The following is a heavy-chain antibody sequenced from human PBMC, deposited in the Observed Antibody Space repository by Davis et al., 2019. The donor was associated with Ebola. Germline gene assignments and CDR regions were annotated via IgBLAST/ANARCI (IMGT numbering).Heavy chain of an antibody. CDR1: GGSFNDYY. CDR2: INYRGKT. CDR3: VTSHQIRGKDCFDY. D-gene: IGHD6-6*01. J-gene: IGHJ4*02. V-gene: IGHV4-34*01. Sequence: PSETLSLTCAVYGGSFNDYYWGWIRQSPGHGLEWIGEINYRGKTSYNTALRNRVSLSIDRSKMQYSLRLTSVTAADTAVYYCVTSHQIRGKDCFDYWDQGNLVIVSS.